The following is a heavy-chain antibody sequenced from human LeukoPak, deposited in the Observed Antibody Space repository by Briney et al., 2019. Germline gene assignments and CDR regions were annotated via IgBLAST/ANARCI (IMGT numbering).Heavy chain of an antibody. CDR2: IWYDASNK. Sequence: GRSLTLSCAASGFTFSSFGMHWVRQAPGEGLEWVAVIWYDASNKYYADSVKGRFTISRDNSKNTLFLQMNSLRDDDTAVYYCVRGVGVSRFNYFDPWGQGTLVFASS. CDR1: GFTFSSFG. J-gene: IGHJ5*02. D-gene: IGHD6-13*01. CDR3: VRGVGVSRFNYFDP. V-gene: IGHV3-33*01.